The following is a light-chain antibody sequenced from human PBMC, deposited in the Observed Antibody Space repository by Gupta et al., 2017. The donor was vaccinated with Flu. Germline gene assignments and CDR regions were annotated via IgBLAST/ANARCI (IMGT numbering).Light chain of an antibody. CDR1: SSDVGGYNY. CDR3: SSYAGSNIVV. J-gene: IGLJ2*01. Sequence: QSALTQPPSASGSPGQSVTISCTGPSSDVGGYNYVSWYQQHPGKAPKLMIYEVSKRPSGVPDRFSGSKSGNTASLTVSGLQAEDEADYYCSSYAGSNIVVFGGGTELTVL. V-gene: IGLV2-8*01. CDR2: EVS.